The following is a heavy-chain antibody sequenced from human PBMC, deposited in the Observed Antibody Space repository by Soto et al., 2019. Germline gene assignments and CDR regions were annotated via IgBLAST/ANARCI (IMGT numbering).Heavy chain of an antibody. CDR2: ISGYNGDT. CDR3: AKNGQPPYDYYGMDV. V-gene: IGHV1-18*01. J-gene: IGHJ6*02. CDR1: GYTFTRYG. D-gene: IGHD2-8*01. Sequence: QGQLVQSGAEVKKPGASVKVSCKASGYTFTRYGISWVRQAPGQGLEWMGWISGYNGDTNYAQKFQGRVTMTVDTTTTSTFREEASLTYDDRAVYYCAKNGQPPYDYYGMDVWGQGTTVTVSS.